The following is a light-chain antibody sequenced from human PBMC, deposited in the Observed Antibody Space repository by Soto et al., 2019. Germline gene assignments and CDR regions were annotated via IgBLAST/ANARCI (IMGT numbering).Light chain of an antibody. CDR1: RTVDSTY. J-gene: IGKJ5*01. V-gene: IGKV3D-15*01. CDR2: AVS. CDR3: QQYNNWPLA. Sequence: EIVLTQSPGTLSLSPGQRATISCRASRTVDSTYLAWYQQKPGQAPRLLIYAVSDRATGIPDRFSGSGSGTEFTLTISSLQSEDFAVYYCQQYNNWPLAFGQGTRLEIK.